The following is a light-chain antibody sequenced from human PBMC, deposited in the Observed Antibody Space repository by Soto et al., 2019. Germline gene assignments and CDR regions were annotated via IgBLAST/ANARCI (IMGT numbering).Light chain of an antibody. Sequence: EIVLTQSPGTLSMFPGRIATLSFSASQSVGSSDLAWYQQKPGQAPRLLIYGASSRATGIPARFSGSGSGTDFTLTISSLEPEDFAVYYCQQRSNLFTFGPGTKVDIK. V-gene: IGKV3D-20*02. CDR2: GAS. J-gene: IGKJ3*01. CDR3: QQRSNLFT. CDR1: QSVGSSD.